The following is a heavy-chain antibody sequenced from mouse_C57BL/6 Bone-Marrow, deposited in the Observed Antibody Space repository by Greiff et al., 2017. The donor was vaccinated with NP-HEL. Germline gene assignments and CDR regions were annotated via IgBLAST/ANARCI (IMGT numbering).Heavy chain of an antibody. CDR2: ILPSIGRT. D-gene: IGHD1-1*01. CDR3: ARDLYGSKGYFDV. J-gene: IGHJ1*03. CDR1: DSEVFPIAY. V-gene: IGHV15-2*01. Sequence: QVQLQQSGSELRSPGSSVKLSCKDFDSEVFPIAYMSWVRQKPGHGFEWIGGILPSIGRTIYGEKFEDKATLDADTLSNTAYLELNSLTSEESAIYYCARDLYGSKGYFDVWGTGTTVTVSS.